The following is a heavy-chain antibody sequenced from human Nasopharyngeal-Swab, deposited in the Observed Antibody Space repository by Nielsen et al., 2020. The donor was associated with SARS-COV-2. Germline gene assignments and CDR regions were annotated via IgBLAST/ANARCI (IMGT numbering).Heavy chain of an antibody. CDR2: IKQDGSEK. CDR1: GFTFSSYW. J-gene: IGHJ4*02. V-gene: IGHV3-7*01. Sequence: GESLKISCAASGFTFSSYWMSWVRQAPGKGLEWVANIKQDGSEKYYVDSVKGRFTISRDNAKNSLYLQMNSLRDEDTAVYYCARERGGSYFLPEESFDYWGQGTLVTVSS. D-gene: IGHD1-26*01. CDR3: ARERGGSYFLPEESFDY.